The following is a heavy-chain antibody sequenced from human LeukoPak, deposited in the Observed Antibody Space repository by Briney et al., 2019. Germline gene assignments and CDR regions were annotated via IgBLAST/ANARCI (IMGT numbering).Heavy chain of an antibody. CDR2: IYYSGST. J-gene: IGHJ5*02. D-gene: IGHD2-21*02. CDR3: ARGLLFSWFDP. V-gene: IGHV4-31*03. Sequence: SETLSLTCTVSGGSISSGGYYWSWIRQHPGKGLERIGYIYYSGSTYYNPSLKSRVTISVDTSKNQFSLRLSSVTAADTAVYYCARGLLFSWFDPWGQGTLVTVSS. CDR1: GGSISSGGYY.